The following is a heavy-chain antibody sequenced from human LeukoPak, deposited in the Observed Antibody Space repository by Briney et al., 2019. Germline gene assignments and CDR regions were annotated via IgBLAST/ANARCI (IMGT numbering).Heavy chain of an antibody. CDR1: EYTFTVYY. CDR3: GRGSYLDY. J-gene: IGHJ4*02. Sequence: ASVTVSCTASEYTFTVYYMHWVRQAPGQGLEWMGWINPNSGGTNYAQKFQGRVTMTRDTSISTAYMELSRLRSDDTAVYYCGRGSYLDYWGQGTLVTVSS. V-gene: IGHV1-2*02. CDR2: INPNSGGT.